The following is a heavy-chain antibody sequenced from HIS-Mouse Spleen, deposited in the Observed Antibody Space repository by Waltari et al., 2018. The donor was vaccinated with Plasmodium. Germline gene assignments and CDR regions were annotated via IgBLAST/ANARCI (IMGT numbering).Heavy chain of an antibody. D-gene: IGHD7-27*01. Sequence: EVQLVETGGGLIQPGGSLRLSCAASGFPVSSNYMSWVRQAPGKGLEWVSVIYSGGSTYYADSVKGRFTISRDNSKNTLYLQMNSLRAEDTAVYYCARAAIAWGSPYYFDYWGQGTLVTVSS. CDR2: IYSGGST. CDR1: GFPVSSNY. CDR3: ARAAIAWGSPYYFDY. J-gene: IGHJ4*02. V-gene: IGHV3-53*02.